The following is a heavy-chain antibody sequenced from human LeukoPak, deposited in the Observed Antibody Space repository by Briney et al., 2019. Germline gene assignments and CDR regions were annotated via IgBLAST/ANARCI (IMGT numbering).Heavy chain of an antibody. J-gene: IGHJ4*02. CDR2: ISSSSSYI. V-gene: IGHV3-21*04. D-gene: IGHD4-17*01. CDR1: GFTFSSYS. CDR3: ARALGMDGDYEDAIDY. Sequence: PGGSLRLSCAASGFTFSSYSMNWVRQAPGKGLEWVSSISSSSSYIYYADSVKGRFTISRDNAKNSLYLQMNSLRAEDTALYYCARALGMDGDYEDAIDYWGQGTLVTVSS.